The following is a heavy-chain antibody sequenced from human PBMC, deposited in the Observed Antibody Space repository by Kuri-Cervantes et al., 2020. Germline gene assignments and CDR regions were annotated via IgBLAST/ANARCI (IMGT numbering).Heavy chain of an antibody. CDR2: IWYDGSNK. CDR1: GFTFSSYG. J-gene: IGHJ3*02. Sequence: GESLKISCAASGFTFSSYGMHWVRQAPGKGLEWVAVIWYDGSNKYYADFVKGRFTISRDNSKNTLYLQMNSLRAEDTAVYYCARGGFLDILTGLRGTDAFDIWGQGTMVTVSS. V-gene: IGHV3-33*08. CDR3: ARGGFLDILTGLRGTDAFDI. D-gene: IGHD3-9*01.